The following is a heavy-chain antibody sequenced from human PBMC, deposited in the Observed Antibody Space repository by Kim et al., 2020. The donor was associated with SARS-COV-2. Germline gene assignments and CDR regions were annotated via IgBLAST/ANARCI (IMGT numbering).Heavy chain of an antibody. CDR1: GGSISSFY. CDR2: IFYSGST. D-gene: IGHD3-10*01. J-gene: IGHJ6*02. V-gene: IGHV4-59*01. CDR3: ARDRLWFGEDPYGMDV. Sequence: SETLSLTCTVSGGSISSFYWSWIRQPPGKGLEWLGYIFYSGSTNYNPSLKSRVTISVDTSKNQFSLKLSSVTAADTAVYYCARDRLWFGEDPYGMDVWGQGTPVTVSS.